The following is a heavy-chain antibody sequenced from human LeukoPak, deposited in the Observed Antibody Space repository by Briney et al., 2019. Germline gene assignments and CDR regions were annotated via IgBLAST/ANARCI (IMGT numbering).Heavy chain of an antibody. V-gene: IGHV3-7*03. CDR2: IKLDGSEK. Sequence: RGGSLRLSCAASGFTFSSYAMSWVRQAPGKGLEWVANIKLDGSEKNYVDSVKGRFTISRDNTKNSLYLQMNSLRVEDTAVFYCARDQYDTWSRRGNFDSWGQGTLVIVSS. J-gene: IGHJ4*02. CDR3: ARDQYDTWSRRGNFDS. D-gene: IGHD3-3*01. CDR1: GFTFSSYA.